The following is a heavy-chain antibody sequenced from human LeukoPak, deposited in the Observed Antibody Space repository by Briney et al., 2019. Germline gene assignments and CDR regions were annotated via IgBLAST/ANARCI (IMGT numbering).Heavy chain of an antibody. Sequence: PGGSLRLSCAASEFMFSEYWMNWVRQAPGKGLEWLANINQGGSEKYSVSSVKGRFTISRDNVKNSLYLQLSSLRAEDTAVYYWARGGSGTCSACYSDASDIWGQGTMVTVSS. CDR3: ARGGSGTCSACYSDASDI. J-gene: IGHJ3*02. V-gene: IGHV3-7*01. CDR2: INQGGSEK. CDR1: EFMFSEYW. D-gene: IGHD2-15*01.